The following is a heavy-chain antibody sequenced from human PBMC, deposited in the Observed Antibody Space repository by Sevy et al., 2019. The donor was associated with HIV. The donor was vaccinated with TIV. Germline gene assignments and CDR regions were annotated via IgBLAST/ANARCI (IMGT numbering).Heavy chain of an antibody. D-gene: IGHD1-26*01. CDR3: ARLRNSCFDP. Sequence: SETLSLTCTVSGPSLTTSYWTWIRQPAGKGPEWIGRLSSTGKPNSNPSLRSRVTLSRDMSKNQFFLRLTSVTAADTAIYYCARLRNSCFDPWGQGTLVTVSS. V-gene: IGHV4-4*07. J-gene: IGHJ5*02. CDR2: LSSTGKP. CDR1: GPSLTTSY.